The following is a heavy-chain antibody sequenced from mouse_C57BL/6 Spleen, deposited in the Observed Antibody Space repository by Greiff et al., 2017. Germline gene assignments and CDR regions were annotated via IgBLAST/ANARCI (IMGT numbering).Heavy chain of an antibody. Sequence: QVQLKQSGAELARPGASVKLSCKASGYTFTSYGISWVKQRTGQGLEWIGEIYPSSGNTYYNEKFKGKATLTADKSSSTAYMELRSLTSEDSAVYFCAREGIYYDYEGYFDVWGTGTTVTVSS. CDR2: IYPSSGNT. D-gene: IGHD2-4*01. J-gene: IGHJ1*03. CDR3: AREGIYYDYEGYFDV. V-gene: IGHV1-81*01. CDR1: GYTFTSYG.